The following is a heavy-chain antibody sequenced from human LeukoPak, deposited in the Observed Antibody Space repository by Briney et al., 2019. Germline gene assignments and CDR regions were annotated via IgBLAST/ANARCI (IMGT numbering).Heavy chain of an antibody. D-gene: IGHD3-22*01. CDR3: AKRDYFDSSGYYEHYFDY. CDR2: ISGSGGST. Sequence: GGSLRLSCAASGFTFSNYAMSWVRQAPGKGLEWVSEISGSGGSTYYADSVKGRFTISRDNSKNTLYLQMNSLRAEDTAIYYCAKRDYFDSSGYYEHYFDYWGQGTLVTVSS. J-gene: IGHJ4*02. V-gene: IGHV3-23*01. CDR1: GFTFSNYA.